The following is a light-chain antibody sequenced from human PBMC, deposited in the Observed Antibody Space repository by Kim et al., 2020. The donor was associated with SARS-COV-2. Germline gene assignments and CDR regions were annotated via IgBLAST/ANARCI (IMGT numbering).Light chain of an antibody. J-gene: IGLJ3*02. CDR1: SSDVGGYTY. CDR3: SSYAGSNRGV. Sequence: QSALTQPPSASGSPGQSVTISCTGTSSDVGGYTYVSWYQQHPGKAPKLMIYEVSKRPSGVPDRFPGSKSGNTASLTVSGLQAEDEADYYCSSYAGSNRGVFGGGTQLTVL. V-gene: IGLV2-8*01. CDR2: EVS.